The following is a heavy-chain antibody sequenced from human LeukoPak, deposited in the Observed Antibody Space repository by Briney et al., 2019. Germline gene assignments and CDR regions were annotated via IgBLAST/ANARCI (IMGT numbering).Heavy chain of an antibody. CDR1: GFTFSSYW. CDR2: INSDGSST. V-gene: IGHV3-74*01. J-gene: IGHJ3*02. Sequence: PGGSLRLSCAASGFTFSSYWMHWVRQAPGKGLVWVSRINSDGSSTSYADSVKGRFTISRDNAKNTLYLQMNSLRAEDTAVYYCARANYYGSGRAAFDMWGQGTMVTVSS. D-gene: IGHD3-10*01. CDR3: ARANYYGSGRAAFDM.